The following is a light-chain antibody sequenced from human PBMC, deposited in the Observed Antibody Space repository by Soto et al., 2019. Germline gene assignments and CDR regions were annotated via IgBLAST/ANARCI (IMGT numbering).Light chain of an antibody. CDR1: QSVFNNH. J-gene: IGKJ5*01. CDR3: QQYGSF. V-gene: IGKV3-20*01. Sequence: IVLTQSPGTLSLSPGERATLSCRASQSVFNNHIGWYQQKPGQAPRRLIFGASFRATGIPDRFSGSGSGTDFTLTISRLEPEDFAVYYCQQYGSFFGQGTRLEIK. CDR2: GAS.